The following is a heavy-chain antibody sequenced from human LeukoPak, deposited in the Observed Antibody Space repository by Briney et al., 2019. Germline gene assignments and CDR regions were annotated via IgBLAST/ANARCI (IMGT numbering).Heavy chain of an antibody. Sequence: PSETLSLTCTVSGGSISSSSYYWGWIRQPPGKGLEWIGSIYYSGSTYYNPSLKSRVTISVDTSKNQFSLKLSSVTAADTAVYYCARGRGGSTMYYSNYRWGYYYYMDVWGKGTTVTISS. CDR1: GGSISSSSYY. V-gene: IGHV4-39*07. CDR3: ARGRGGSTMYYSNYRWGYYYYMDV. D-gene: IGHD4-11*01. CDR2: IYYSGST. J-gene: IGHJ6*03.